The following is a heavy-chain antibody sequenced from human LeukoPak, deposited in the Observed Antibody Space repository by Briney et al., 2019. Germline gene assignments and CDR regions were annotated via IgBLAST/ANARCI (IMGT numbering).Heavy chain of an antibody. CDR3: ARDWNQAYFQH. V-gene: IGHV1-18*01. D-gene: IGHD1-1*01. J-gene: IGHJ1*01. Sequence: ASVKVSCKASVYTFTSFVISWVRQAPGQGLEWMGWISAYNGNTNYAQKLQGRLTMTTDTSTSTAYMELRSLRSDDTAVYYCARDWNQAYFQHWGQGTLVTVSS. CDR2: ISAYNGNT. CDR1: VYTFTSFV.